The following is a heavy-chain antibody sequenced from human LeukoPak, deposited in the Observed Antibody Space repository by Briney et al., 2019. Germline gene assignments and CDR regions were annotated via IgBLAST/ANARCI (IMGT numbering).Heavy chain of an antibody. D-gene: IGHD3-10*01. V-gene: IGHV1-18*01. CDR2: ISAYNGNT. CDR1: GGTFSSYA. Sequence: ASVKVSCKASGGTFSSYAISWVRQAPGQGLERMGWISAYNGNTNYAQKLQGRVTMTTDTSPSTAYMELRSLRSDDTAVYYCARDRNPRYGSGTPWGQGTLVTVSS. CDR3: ARDRNPRYGSGTP. J-gene: IGHJ5*02.